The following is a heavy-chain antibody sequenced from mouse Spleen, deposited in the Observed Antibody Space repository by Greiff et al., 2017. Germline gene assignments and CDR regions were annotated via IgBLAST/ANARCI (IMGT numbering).Heavy chain of an antibody. Sequence: QVQLQQSGAELVRPGTSVKISCKASGYTFTNYWLGWVKQRPGHGLEWIGDIYPGGGYTNYNEKFKGKATLTADTSSSTAYMQLSSLTSEDSAVYFCARKGKLVYFDYWGQGTTLTVSS. V-gene: IGHV1-63*02. J-gene: IGHJ2*01. D-gene: IGHD4-1*01. CDR2: IYPGGGYT. CDR3: ARKGKLVYFDY. CDR1: GYTFTNYW.